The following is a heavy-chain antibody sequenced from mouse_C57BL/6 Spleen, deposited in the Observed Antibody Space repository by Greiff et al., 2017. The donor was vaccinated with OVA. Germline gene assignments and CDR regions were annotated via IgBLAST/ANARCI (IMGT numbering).Heavy chain of an antibody. V-gene: IGHV1-42*01. Sequence: VQLQQSGPELVKPGASVKISCKASGYSFTGYYMNWVKQSPEKSLEWIGEINPSTGGTTYNQKFKAKATLTVDKSSSTAYMQLKSLTSEDSAVYYCARRRDYWGQGTTLTVSS. CDR1: GYSFTGYY. CDR3: ARRRDY. CDR2: INPSTGGT. J-gene: IGHJ2*01.